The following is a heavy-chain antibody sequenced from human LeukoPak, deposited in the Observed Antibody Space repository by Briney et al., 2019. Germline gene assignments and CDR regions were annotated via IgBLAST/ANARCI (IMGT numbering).Heavy chain of an antibody. CDR2: MNPHGDYT. D-gene: IGHD3-9*01. J-gene: IGHJ3*01. CDR1: GYNFKSYD. Sequence: ASVKVSCKASGYNFKSYDINWVRQAAGQGLEWMGWMNPHGDYTGYSQKFQDRVTMTSDSSTTTAFMELSSLTSEDTALYYCARCLRDGLTGNDVLDVWGLGTMVIVTS. CDR3: ARCLRDGLTGNDVLDV. V-gene: IGHV1-8*01.